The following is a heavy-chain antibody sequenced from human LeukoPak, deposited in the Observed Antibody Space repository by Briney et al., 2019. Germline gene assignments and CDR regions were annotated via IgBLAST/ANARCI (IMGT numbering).Heavy chain of an antibody. V-gene: IGHV3-33*01. CDR1: GFTFSSNG. CDR2: IWYDGSNK. D-gene: IGHD7-27*01. J-gene: IGHJ4*02. CDR3: VRWGPDKSPDY. Sequence: GGSLRLSCAASGFTFSSNGMHWVRQAPGKGLEWVAVIWYDGSNKYYADSVKGRFTISRDNSKNKVYLQMNSLRVEDTAVYYCVRWGPDKSPDYWGQGTLVTVSS.